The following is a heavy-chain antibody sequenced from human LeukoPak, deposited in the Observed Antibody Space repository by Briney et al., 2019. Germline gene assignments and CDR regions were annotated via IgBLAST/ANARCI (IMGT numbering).Heavy chain of an antibody. CDR3: ARGRGYSGSYDFDH. CDR1: GGSFSGYY. CDR2: IDHSGST. D-gene: IGHD1-26*01. J-gene: IGHJ4*02. Sequence: SETLSLTCAVYGGSFSGYYWSWIRQPPGKGLEWIGEIDHSGSTNYNPSLKSRVTISVDTSKNQFSLKLSSVTAADTAVYYCARGRGYSGSYDFDHWGQGTLVTVSS. V-gene: IGHV4-34*01.